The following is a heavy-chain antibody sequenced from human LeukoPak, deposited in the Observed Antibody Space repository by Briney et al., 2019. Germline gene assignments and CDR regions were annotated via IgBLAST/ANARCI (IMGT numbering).Heavy chain of an antibody. CDR3: AKHAYSDSTSAFDF. V-gene: IGHV5-51*01. CDR1: GYSFSNYW. Sequence: GESLKISCEASGYSFSNYWIGWVRQMPGKGPECLGIIYPSDSYTRYSPSFQGQVTISADKSINTAYLQWSSLKASDTAMYYCAKHAYSDSTSAFDFWGQGTMVTVSS. CDR2: IYPSDSYT. D-gene: IGHD4-11*01. J-gene: IGHJ3*01.